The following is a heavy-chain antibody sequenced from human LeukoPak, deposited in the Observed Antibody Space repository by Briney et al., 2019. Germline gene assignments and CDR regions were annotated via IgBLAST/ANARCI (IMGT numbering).Heavy chain of an antibody. J-gene: IGHJ1*01. Sequence: SADTLSLACTLSCGSVSISRDYCGWIRRPPGKGLQWFVSIYYSGSTYYNPSLKSRVTISVDTSKNQFSLKLSSVTAADTAVYYCARHGGSWYHAEYFQHWGQGTLVTVSS. V-gene: IGHV4-39*01. CDR2: IYYSGST. CDR3: ARHGGSWYHAEYFQH. CDR1: CGSVSISRDY. D-gene: IGHD6-13*01.